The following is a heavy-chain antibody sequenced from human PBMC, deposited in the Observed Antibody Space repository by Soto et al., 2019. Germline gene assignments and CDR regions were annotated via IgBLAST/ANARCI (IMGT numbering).Heavy chain of an antibody. D-gene: IGHD3-22*01. J-gene: IGHJ4*02. CDR1: GFTFSSYW. Sequence: GGSLRLSCAASGFTFSSYWMHWVRQAPGKGLVWVSRINSDGSSTSYADSVKGRFTISRDNAKNTLYLQMNSLRAEDTAVYYCARTGTDYYDSSGYDYWDQGTLVTVSS. CDR3: ARTGTDYYDSSGYDY. CDR2: INSDGSST. V-gene: IGHV3-74*01.